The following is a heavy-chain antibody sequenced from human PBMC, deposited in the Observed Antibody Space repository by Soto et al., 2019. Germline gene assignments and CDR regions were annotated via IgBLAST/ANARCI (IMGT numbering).Heavy chain of an antibody. CDR3: VRVNADSYQFYYGMDV. CDR2: IFSDNER. Sequence: QVTLKESGPVLVKPTETLTLTYTVSGFSLTTGRMGVSWIRQSPGKALEWLAHIFSDNERSYSTSMQGRLTISKDSSGSQVVLSMTNMDPVDSGTHYCVRVNADSYQFYYGMDVWGQETTVTVSS. V-gene: IGHV2-26*01. CDR1: GFSLTTGRMG. D-gene: IGHD4-17*01. J-gene: IGHJ6*02.